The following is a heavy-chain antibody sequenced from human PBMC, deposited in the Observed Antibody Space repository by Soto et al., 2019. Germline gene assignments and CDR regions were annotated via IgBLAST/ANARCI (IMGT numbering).Heavy chain of an antibody. Sequence: GSLRLSCAASGFTFSSYSMNWVRQAPGKGLEWVSSISSSSSYIYYADSVKGRFTISRDNAKNSLYLQMNSLRAEDTAVYYCASSGYDFWSGYEDYWGQGTLVTVSS. J-gene: IGHJ4*02. D-gene: IGHD3-3*01. CDR1: GFTFSSYS. CDR2: ISSSSSYI. CDR3: ASSGYDFWSGYEDY. V-gene: IGHV3-21*01.